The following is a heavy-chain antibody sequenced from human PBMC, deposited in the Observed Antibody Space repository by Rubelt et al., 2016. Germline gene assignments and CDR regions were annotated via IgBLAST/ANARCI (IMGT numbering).Heavy chain of an antibody. J-gene: IGHJ4*02. D-gene: IGHD2-2*01. CDR2: INPNSGST. CDR1: GYSFTGYY. Sequence: QVQLVQSGAEVRKPGASVKVSCKTSGYSFTGYYLHWVRQAPGQGLEWMGWINPNSGSTNYAQKFQGRVTMTRNTSISTAYMELGSLRSEDTAVYYCARGPGCTSTSCPYYFDYWGQGTLVTVSS. CDR3: ARGPGCTSTSCPYYFDY. V-gene: IGHV1-2*02.